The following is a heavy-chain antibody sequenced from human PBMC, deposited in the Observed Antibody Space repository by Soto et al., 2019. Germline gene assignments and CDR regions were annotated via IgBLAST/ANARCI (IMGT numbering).Heavy chain of an antibody. CDR3: AKVGPVVNYWYFDL. D-gene: IGHD2-15*01. CDR2: IVTNAEGT. J-gene: IGHJ2*01. CDR1: GFTFSNHA. Sequence: EVQLLESGGGLVQPGGSLRLSCAVSGFTFSNHAMSWVRQAPGKGLEWVSAIVTNAEGTFYADSVKGRFTISRDNSKNTLYMQINNLRAEDTALYYWAKVGPVVNYWYFDLWGRGTLVTVSS. V-gene: IGHV3-23*01.